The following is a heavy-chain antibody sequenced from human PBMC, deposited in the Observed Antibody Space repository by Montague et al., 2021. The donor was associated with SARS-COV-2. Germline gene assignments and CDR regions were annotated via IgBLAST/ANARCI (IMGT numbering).Heavy chain of an antibody. D-gene: IGHD1-1*01. CDR2: VHYSGRH. J-gene: IGHJ4*02. V-gene: IGHV4-39*01. CDR1: GDSISSSSYN. Sequence: SETLSLTCTASGDSISSSSYNWGWLRQPPGKGLEWIGSVHYSGRHYYNPYLKSRVTIYVDTSKNQLSLKLSSVTAADTAVYYCTRHVHMTWPEPSPGFDYWGQGTLVTVSS. CDR3: TRHVHMTWPEPSPGFDY.